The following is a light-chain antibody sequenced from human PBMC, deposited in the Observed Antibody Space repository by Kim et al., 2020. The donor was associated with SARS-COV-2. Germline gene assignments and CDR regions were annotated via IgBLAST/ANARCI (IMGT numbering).Light chain of an antibody. V-gene: IGKV3-11*01. CDR3: QHRRTWPLT. Sequence: EIVLTQSPATLSLSPGERATLSCRASQYIDNWLAWYQQKPGQVPRLLIYVASNRATGIPARFSGSGSGTDFTLTISSLEPEDFAVYYCQHRRTWPLTFGQGTKLEI. CDR2: VAS. CDR1: QYIDNW. J-gene: IGKJ2*01.